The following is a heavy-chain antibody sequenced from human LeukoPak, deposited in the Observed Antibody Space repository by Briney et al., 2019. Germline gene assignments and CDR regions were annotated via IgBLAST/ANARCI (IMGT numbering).Heavy chain of an antibody. D-gene: IGHD2-15*01. CDR1: GYTFTSYG. J-gene: IGHJ4*02. V-gene: IGHV1-18*01. Sequence: GASVKVSCKASGYTFTSYGISWVRRAPGQGLEWMGWISAYNGNTNYAQKLQGRVTMTTDTSTSTAYMELRSLRSDDTAVYYCARDSGYCSGGSCRIDYWGQGTLVTVSS. CDR3: ARDSGYCSGGSCRIDY. CDR2: ISAYNGNT.